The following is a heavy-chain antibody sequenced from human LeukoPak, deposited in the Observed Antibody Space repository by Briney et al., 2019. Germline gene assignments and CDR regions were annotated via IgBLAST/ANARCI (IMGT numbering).Heavy chain of an antibody. Sequence: PSETLSLTCAVSGTSLSSYCWSWIRQPPEKGLEWVGEINHSGSTNYNPSLKSRVTISVDTSKNQFSLRLTSVTAADTAVYHCARAGGADSPQDLDYWGQGILVTVSS. CDR3: ARAGGADSPQDLDY. J-gene: IGHJ4*02. CDR1: GTSLSSYC. D-gene: IGHD3-22*01. V-gene: IGHV4-34*01. CDR2: INHSGST.